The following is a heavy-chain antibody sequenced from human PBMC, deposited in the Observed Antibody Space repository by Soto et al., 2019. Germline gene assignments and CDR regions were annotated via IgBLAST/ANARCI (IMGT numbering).Heavy chain of an antibody. V-gene: IGHV5-10-1*01. CDR2: IDPSDSYT. J-gene: IGHJ6*02. CDR1: GYSFTSYW. Sequence: GESLKISCKGSGYSFTSYWISWVRQMPGKGLEWMGRIDPSDSYTNYSPSFQGHVTISADKSISTAYLQWSSLKASDTAMYYCARHLEYSSSWYKYYYYYGMDVWGQGTTVTVSS. CDR3: ARHLEYSSSWYKYYYYYGMDV. D-gene: IGHD6-13*01.